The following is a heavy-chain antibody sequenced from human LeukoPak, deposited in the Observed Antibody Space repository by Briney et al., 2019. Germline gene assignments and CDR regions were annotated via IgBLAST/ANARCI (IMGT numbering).Heavy chain of an antibody. D-gene: IGHD2-15*01. V-gene: IGHV1-2*02. Sequence: EASVKVSCKASGYTLTGYYMHWVRQAPGQGLEWMGWINPNSGGTNYAQKFQGRVTMTRDTSISTAYMELSRLRSDDTAVYYCARVRRYCSGGSCYSAYYFDYWGQGTLVTVSS. CDR2: INPNSGGT. CDR1: GYTLTGYY. CDR3: ARVRRYCSGGSCYSAYYFDY. J-gene: IGHJ4*02.